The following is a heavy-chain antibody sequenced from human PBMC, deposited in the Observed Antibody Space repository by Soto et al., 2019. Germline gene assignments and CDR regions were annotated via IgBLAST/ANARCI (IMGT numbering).Heavy chain of an antibody. CDR1: GFTVSSYG. CDR2: ISRDGRTQ. J-gene: IGHJ4*02. Sequence: QVQLVESGGGVVQPGRSLRLSCAVSGFTVSSYGMHWVRQAPGKGLEWVAVISRDGRTQYYADSVKGRFTISKDTSRNTLFLEMNSLRSDDMAVYYCTGEVASGYWGQGTLVTVSS. CDR3: TGEVASGY. V-gene: IGHV3-30*03. D-gene: IGHD2-8*02.